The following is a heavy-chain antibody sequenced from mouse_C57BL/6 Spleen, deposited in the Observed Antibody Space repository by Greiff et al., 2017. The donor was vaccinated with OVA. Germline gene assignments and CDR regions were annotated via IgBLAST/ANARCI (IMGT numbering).Heavy chain of an antibody. V-gene: IGHV1-15*01. Sequence: VQLQESGAELVRPGASVTLSCKASGYTFTDYEMHWVKQTPVHGLEWIGAIDPETGGTAYNQKFKGKAILTADKSSSTAYMELRSLTSEDSAVYYCTRSDDYWGQGTTLTVSS. J-gene: IGHJ2*01. CDR2: IDPETGGT. CDR1: GYTFTDYE. CDR3: TRSDDY.